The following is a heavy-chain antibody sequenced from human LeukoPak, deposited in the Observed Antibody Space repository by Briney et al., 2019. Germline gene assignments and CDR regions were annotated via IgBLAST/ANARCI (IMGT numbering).Heavy chain of an antibody. V-gene: IGHV4-4*07. D-gene: IGHD3-22*01. CDR2: IYTSGST. CDR3: ARVGPYDSSGYYPRRDAFDI. J-gene: IGHJ3*02. Sequence: PSETLSLTCTVSGGSISSYYWSWIRQPAGKGLEWIGRIYTSGSTNYNPSLKSRVTMSVDTSKNQFSLKLSSVTAADTAVYYCARVGPYDSSGYYPRRDAFDIWGQGTMVTVSS. CDR1: GGSISSYY.